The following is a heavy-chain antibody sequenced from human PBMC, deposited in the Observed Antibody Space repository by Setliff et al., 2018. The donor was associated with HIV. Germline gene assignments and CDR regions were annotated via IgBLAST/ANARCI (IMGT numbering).Heavy chain of an antibody. J-gene: IGHJ2*01. V-gene: IGHV4-4*07. CDR2: ISSSGIS. CDR3: VGEVVSAVWYFDH. Sequence: SETLSLTCTVSGGSMNDYYWSWVRQPAGKTLEWLGRISSSGISTYNFSLRSRVTMSIDTSNNQFSLTLNSVTAADTAVYYGVGEVVSAVWYFDHWGRGIQVTVSS. CDR1: GGSMNDYY.